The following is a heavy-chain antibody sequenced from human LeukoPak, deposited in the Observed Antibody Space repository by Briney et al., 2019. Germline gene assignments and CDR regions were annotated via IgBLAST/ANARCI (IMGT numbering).Heavy chain of an antibody. CDR3: ARAGRRITIFGVVIDHMKD. CDR1: GYTFTSYY. V-gene: IGHV1-46*01. CDR2: INPSGGST. D-gene: IGHD3-3*01. J-gene: IGHJ4*02. Sequence: ASVKVSCKASGYTFTSYYMHWVRQAPGQGLEWMGIINPSGGSTSCAQKFQGRVTMTRDMSTSTVYMELSSLRSEDTAVYYCARAGRRITIFGVVIDHMKDWGQGTLVTVSS.